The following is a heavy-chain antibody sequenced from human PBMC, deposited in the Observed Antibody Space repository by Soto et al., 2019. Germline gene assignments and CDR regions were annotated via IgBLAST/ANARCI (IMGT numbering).Heavy chain of an antibody. Sequence: PSETLSLTCTVSGGSISSYYWSWIRQPPGKGLEWIGYIYYSGSTNYNPSLKSRVTISVDTSKNQFSLKLSSVTAADTAVYYCARHAHPHGDYVGYFDYWGQGTLVTVS. V-gene: IGHV4-59*08. CDR1: GGSISSYY. CDR2: IYYSGST. D-gene: IGHD4-17*01. J-gene: IGHJ4*02. CDR3: ARHAHPHGDYVGYFDY.